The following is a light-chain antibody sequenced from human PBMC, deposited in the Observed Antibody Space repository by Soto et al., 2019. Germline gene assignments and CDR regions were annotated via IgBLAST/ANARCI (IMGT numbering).Light chain of an antibody. V-gene: IGLV1-40*01. CDR3: QSYDSYLSHFYV. Sequence: QSLLTQPPSVSGAPGQGVTISCTGSSSSIGAGYDVHWYQQVPGTAPKLLIYGNNNRPSGVPDRFSGSKSGTSASLAITGLQAEDEADYYCQSYDSYLSHFYVFGTGTKVNVL. J-gene: IGLJ1*01. CDR1: SSSIGAGYD. CDR2: GNN.